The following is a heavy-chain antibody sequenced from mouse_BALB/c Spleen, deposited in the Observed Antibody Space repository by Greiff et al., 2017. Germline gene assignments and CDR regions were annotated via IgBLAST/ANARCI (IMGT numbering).Heavy chain of an antibody. CDR1: GYTFTSYW. J-gene: IGHJ4*01. CDR3: ARWLLGAMDY. Sequence: QVQLQQPVAELVKPGASVKLSCKASGYTFTSYWMHWVKQRPGQGLEWIGEIDPSDIYTNYNQKFKGKATLTVDKSSSTAYMQLSSLTSEDSAVYYCARWLLGAMDYWGQGTSVTVSS. D-gene: IGHD2-3*01. CDR2: IDPSDIYT. V-gene: IGHV1-69*02.